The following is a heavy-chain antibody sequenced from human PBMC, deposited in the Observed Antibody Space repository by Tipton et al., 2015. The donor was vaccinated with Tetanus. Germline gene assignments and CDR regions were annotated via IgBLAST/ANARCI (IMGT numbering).Heavy chain of an antibody. CDR3: ARAAGFLGLTHDF. D-gene: IGHD2/OR15-2a*01. CDR2: IYQTGTT. J-gene: IGHJ4*02. Sequence: LRLSCTVSGASFSSGDYYWSWIRKPPGKDLEWIGYIYQTGTTYYNPSLKGRVTISMDRSNTQFSLRLDSLTAADTAVYCCARAAGFLGLTHDFWGRGSLVIVSS. CDR1: GASFSSGDYY. V-gene: IGHV4-30-4*01.